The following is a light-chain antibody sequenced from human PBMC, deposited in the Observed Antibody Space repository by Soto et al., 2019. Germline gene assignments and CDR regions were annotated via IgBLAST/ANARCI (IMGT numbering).Light chain of an antibody. Sequence: AIQMTQSPHSLSASLGDRVTITCRASQGIRNDLGWYQQKPGSAPRLLIYAASTLQSGVPSRFSGSGSGTDFTLTISSLQPEDFATYYCLQDYSFPWTFGQGTKVEIK. J-gene: IGKJ1*01. CDR1: QGIRND. V-gene: IGKV1-6*01. CDR3: LQDYSFPWT. CDR2: AAS.